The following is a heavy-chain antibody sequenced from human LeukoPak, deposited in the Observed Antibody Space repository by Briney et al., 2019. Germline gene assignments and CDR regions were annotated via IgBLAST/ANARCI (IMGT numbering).Heavy chain of an antibody. D-gene: IGHD3-10*01. V-gene: IGHV3-48*03. CDR1: GFTFSSYE. Sequence: PGGSLRLSCAASGFTFSSYEMNWVRQAPGKGLEWVSYISSSGSTIYYADSVKGRFTISRDNAKNSLYLQMNSLRAEDTAVYYCARGSGFGRGVKTHNWFDPWGQGTLVTVSS. CDR2: ISSSGSTI. J-gene: IGHJ5*02. CDR3: ARGSGFGRGVKTHNWFDP.